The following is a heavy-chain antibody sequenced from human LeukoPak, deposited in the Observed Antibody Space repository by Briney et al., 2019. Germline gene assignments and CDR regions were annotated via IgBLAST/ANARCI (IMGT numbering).Heavy chain of an antibody. V-gene: IGHV4-38-2*02. J-gene: IGHJ5*02. CDR1: GYPINIDYS. CDR3: ARVPGVYFDFSIGFGSGWFDP. D-gene: IGHD3-3*01. Sequence: TSETLSLTCFVSGYPINIDYSWGWIRQSPGKGLEWIGVISPKGITYYNPSLRGRVSISPDTSKNPFSLRLSSMTATDTAMYYCARVPGVYFDFSIGFGSGWFDPWGQGILVTVSS. CDR2: ISPKGIT.